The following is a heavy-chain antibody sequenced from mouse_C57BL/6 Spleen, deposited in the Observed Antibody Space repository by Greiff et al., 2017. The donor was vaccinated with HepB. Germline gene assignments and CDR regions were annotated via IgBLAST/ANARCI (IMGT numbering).Heavy chain of an antibody. D-gene: IGHD1-2*01. V-gene: IGHV1-42*01. CDR3: ARAVGYYGPFDY. Sequence: EVQLQQSGPELVKPGASVKISCKASGYSFTGYYMNWVKQSPEKSLEWIGEINPSTGGTTYNQKFKAKATLTVDKSSSTAYMQLKSLTSEDSAVYYCARAVGYYGPFDYWGQGTTLTVSS. J-gene: IGHJ2*01. CDR1: GYSFTGYY. CDR2: INPSTGGT.